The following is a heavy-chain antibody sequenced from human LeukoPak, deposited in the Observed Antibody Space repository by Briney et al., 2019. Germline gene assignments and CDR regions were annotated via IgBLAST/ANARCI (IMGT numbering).Heavy chain of an antibody. V-gene: IGHV3-23*01. D-gene: IGHD2-2*01. Sequence: PGGSLRLSCAASEFTFSSYVMAWVRQAPGKGLGWVSTITPGGGTYYADSVKGRFTISRDNSKNTLYLQMNSLRAEDTAVYYCARDLDIVVVPAAMMVYWGQGTLVTVSS. CDR3: ARDLDIVVVPAAMMVY. CDR2: ITPGGGT. J-gene: IGHJ4*02. CDR1: EFTFSSYV.